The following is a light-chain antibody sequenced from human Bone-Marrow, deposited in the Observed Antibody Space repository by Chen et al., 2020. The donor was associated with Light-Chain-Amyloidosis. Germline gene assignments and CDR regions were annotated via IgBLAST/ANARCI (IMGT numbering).Light chain of an antibody. CDR2: DAS. V-gene: IGKV3-20*01. J-gene: IGKJ1*01. CDR3: QHCGHSPKT. Sequence: IVLTQSPGTLSLSPGERATLSYRTSQSISASYLAWYQHKPGQAPRLLMYDASTRATGIPDRFSGSGSGTDFTLSISRLEPEDFAVYYCQHCGHSPKTFGQGTKVEIK. CDR1: QSISASY.